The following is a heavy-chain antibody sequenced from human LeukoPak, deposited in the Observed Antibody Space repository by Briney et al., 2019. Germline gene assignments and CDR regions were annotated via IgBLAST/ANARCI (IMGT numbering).Heavy chain of an antibody. CDR1: GFTLSTYG. J-gene: IGHJ5*02. D-gene: IGHD5-12*01. CDR3: VRTYDENPLGWFDP. CDR2: ISINGGST. V-gene: IGHV3-64D*06. Sequence: GRSLRLSCAASGFTLSTYGMHWVRQPPGKGLYYVSAISINGGSTYYADSVRGRFTISRDNSKNTLYLQMSSLRPDDTAVYYCVRTYDENPLGWFDPWGQGTLVTVSS.